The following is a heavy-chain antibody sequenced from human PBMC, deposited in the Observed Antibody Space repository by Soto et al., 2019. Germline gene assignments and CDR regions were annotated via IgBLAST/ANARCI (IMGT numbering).Heavy chain of an antibody. CDR2: IYWDDDK. Sequence: QITLNESGPTQVKPRQTLTLTCTFSGFSLTTSVVGVGWIRQSPGKAPEWLALIYWDDDKRYSPSLKSRLTITKDTSQNQVVLTMADLDPADTATYYCAHRVLRTVFGVVTTTAIYFDFWGQGTPVAVSS. CDR3: AHRVLRTVFGVVTTTAIYFDF. CDR1: GFSLTTSVVG. V-gene: IGHV2-5*02. J-gene: IGHJ4*02. D-gene: IGHD3-3*01.